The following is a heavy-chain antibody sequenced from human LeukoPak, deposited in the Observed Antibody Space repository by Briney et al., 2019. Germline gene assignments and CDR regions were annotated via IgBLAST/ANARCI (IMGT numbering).Heavy chain of an antibody. J-gene: IGHJ4*02. Sequence: PSETLSLTCAVYGGSFSGYYWSWLRQPPGKGLEWIGEINHSGSTNYNPSLKSRVTISVDTSKNQFSLKLSSVTAADTAVYYCARPDHPYYGSGSWSFDYWGQGTLVTVSS. CDR1: GGSFSGYY. CDR2: INHSGST. V-gene: IGHV4-34*01. CDR3: ARPDHPYYGSGSWSFDY. D-gene: IGHD3-10*01.